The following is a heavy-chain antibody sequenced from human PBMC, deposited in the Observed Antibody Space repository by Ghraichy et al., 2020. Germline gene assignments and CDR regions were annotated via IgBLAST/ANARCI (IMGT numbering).Heavy chain of an antibody. CDR1: GFTFSSYW. Sequence: ESLNISCAASGFTFSSYWMSWVRQAPGKGLEWVAYIKQDGSGKDYVGSVEGRFSISRDNAKNTLYLQMNSLRVEDAAVYYCARGSQWLLDYWGQGTLVTVSS. CDR3: ARGSQWLLDY. D-gene: IGHD3-22*01. CDR2: IKQDGSGK. J-gene: IGHJ4*02. V-gene: IGHV3-7*04.